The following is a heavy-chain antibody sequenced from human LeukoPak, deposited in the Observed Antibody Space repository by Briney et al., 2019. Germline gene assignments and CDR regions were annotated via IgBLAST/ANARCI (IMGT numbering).Heavy chain of an antibody. V-gene: IGHV4-34*01. CDR3: ARGLQYSSAGDY. J-gene: IGHJ4*02. CDR1: GGSFSGYY. Sequence: SETLSLTCAVYGGSFSGYYWSWIRQPPGKGLEWIGEINHSGSTNNNPSLKSRVAISVDTSKNQFSLRLSSVTAADTAVYYCARGLQYSSAGDYWGQGTLLTVSP. D-gene: IGHD3-22*01. CDR2: INHSGST.